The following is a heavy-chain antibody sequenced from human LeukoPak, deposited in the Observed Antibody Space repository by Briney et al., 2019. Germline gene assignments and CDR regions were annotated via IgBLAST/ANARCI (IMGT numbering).Heavy chain of an antibody. CDR3: AIDSGHYYDSSGHIP. CDR2: FDPEEGET. Sequence: ASVKVSCKVSGHTFIELSMHWVRQVPGKGLEWMGGFDPEEGETIYAQKFQGRVTMTEDTSTDTAYMELSSLRSEDTAVYFCAIDSGHYYDSSGHIPWGQGTLVTVSS. V-gene: IGHV1-24*01. J-gene: IGHJ5*02. CDR1: GHTFIELS. D-gene: IGHD3-22*01.